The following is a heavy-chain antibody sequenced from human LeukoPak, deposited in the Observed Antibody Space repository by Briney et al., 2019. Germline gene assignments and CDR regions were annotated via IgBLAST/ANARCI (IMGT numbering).Heavy chain of an antibody. CDR3: AKVYSSGWPNSFDY. CDR1: GFTFDDYA. J-gene: IGHJ4*02. D-gene: IGHD6-19*01. Sequence: PGGSLRLSCAASGFTFDDYAMHWVRQAPGKGLEWVSGISWNSGSIGYADSVKGRFTISRDNAKNSLYLQMNSLRAEDTALYYCAKVYSSGWPNSFDYWGQGTLVTVSS. CDR2: ISWNSGSI. V-gene: IGHV3-9*01.